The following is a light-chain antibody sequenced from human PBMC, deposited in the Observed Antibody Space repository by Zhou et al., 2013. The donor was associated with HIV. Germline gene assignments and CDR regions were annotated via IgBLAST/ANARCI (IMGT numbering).Light chain of an antibody. CDR3: LQDNNYPRT. Sequence: AIQMTQSPSSLSASVGDRVTITCRASQDIRNELGWYQQKPGKAPKVLIYGASSLQSGVPSRFSGSGSGTDFTLTISSLQPEDFATYYCLQDNNYPRTFGQGPRWK. V-gene: IGKV1-6*01. J-gene: IGKJ1*01. CDR2: GAS. CDR1: QDIRNE.